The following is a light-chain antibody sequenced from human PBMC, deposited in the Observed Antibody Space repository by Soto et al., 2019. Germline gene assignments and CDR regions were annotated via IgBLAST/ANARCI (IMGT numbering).Light chain of an antibody. Sequence: QSALSQPASVSGSPGQSITISCTGTSSDVGTYGFVSWYQQTPGKAPKVLIYEASKRPSGVSSRFSGSKSGNTASLTISGLEAEDEADYYCCSYGSDNTHLFGTGTKVTV. CDR2: EAS. CDR1: SSDVGTYGF. V-gene: IGLV2-23*01. J-gene: IGLJ1*01. CDR3: CSYGSDNTHL.